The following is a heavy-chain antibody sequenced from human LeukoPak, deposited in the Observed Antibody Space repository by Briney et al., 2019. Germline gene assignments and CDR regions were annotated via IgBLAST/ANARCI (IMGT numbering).Heavy chain of an antibody. CDR3: VKYTERAFDI. CDR2: IRPTGAGT. D-gene: IGHD2-2*02. CDR1: CFTANGYA. J-gene: IGHJ3*02. Sequence: GSLMSLSWASSCFTANGYAMRWRRQPAEKGLGWVSAIRPTGAGTYYADSVKGLFTISRDNSKSTLYLQMNSLRAEDTAVYYCVKYTERAFDIWGQGTMVTVSS. V-gene: IGHV3-23*01.